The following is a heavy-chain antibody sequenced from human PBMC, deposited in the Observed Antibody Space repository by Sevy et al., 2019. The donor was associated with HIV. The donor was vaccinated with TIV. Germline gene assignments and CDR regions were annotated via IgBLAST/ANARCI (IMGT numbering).Heavy chain of an antibody. V-gene: IGHV1-18*01. D-gene: IGHD6-13*01. CDR3: ARDLVVKQLVRGNWFDP. Sequence: ASVKVSCKASGYTFTSYGISWVRQAPGQGLEWMGWISAYNGNTNYAQKLQGRVTMTTDTSTSTAYMELRSLRSDDTAGYYCARDLVVKQLVRGNWFDPWGQGTLVTVSS. CDR1: GYTFTSYG. CDR2: ISAYNGNT. J-gene: IGHJ5*02.